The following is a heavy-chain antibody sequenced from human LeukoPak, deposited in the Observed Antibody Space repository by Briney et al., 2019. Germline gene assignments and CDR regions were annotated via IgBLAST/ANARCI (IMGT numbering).Heavy chain of an antibody. D-gene: IGHD3-10*01. Sequence: SETLSLTCTVSGGSISSYYWSWIRQPPGKGLEWIGYIYYSGSTNYNPSLKSRVTISVDTSKNQFSLKLGSVTAADTAVYYCAGGGYYGSGSYGAIDWFDPWGQGTLVTVSS. CDR3: AGGGYYGSGSYGAIDWFDP. V-gene: IGHV4-59*01. CDR2: IYYSGST. J-gene: IGHJ5*02. CDR1: GGSISSYY.